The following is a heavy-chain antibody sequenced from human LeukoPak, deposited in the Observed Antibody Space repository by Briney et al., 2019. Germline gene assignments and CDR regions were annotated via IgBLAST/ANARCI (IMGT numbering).Heavy chain of an antibody. CDR2: ISSSSSYI. CDR1: GFTFSSYS. D-gene: IGHD5-18*01. J-gene: IGHJ4*02. CDR3: AKDIYGEYSYGYAAIDY. Sequence: GGSLRLSCAASGFTFSSYSMNWVRQAPGKGLEWVSSISSSSSYIYYADSVKGRFTISRDNAKNSLYLQMNSLRAEDTALYYCAKDIYGEYSYGYAAIDYWGQGTLVTVSS. V-gene: IGHV3-21*04.